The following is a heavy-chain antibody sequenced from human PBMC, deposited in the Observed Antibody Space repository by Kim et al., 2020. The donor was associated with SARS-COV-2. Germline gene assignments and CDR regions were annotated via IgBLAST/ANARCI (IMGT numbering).Heavy chain of an antibody. J-gene: IGHJ4*02. Sequence: ASVKVSCKASGYTFTSYGFTWVRQAPGQGLEWMGWISAYNGNTNYAQKLQGRVTMTTDTSTSTAYMELRSLRSDDTAVYYCARERVAVLGLPVDYWGQGTLVTVSS. D-gene: IGHD2-15*01. CDR3: ARERVAVLGLPVDY. CDR2: ISAYNGNT. V-gene: IGHV1-18*01. CDR1: GYTFTSYG.